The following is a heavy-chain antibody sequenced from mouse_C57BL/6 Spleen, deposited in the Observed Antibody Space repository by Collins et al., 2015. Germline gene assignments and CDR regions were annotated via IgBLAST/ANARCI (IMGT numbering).Heavy chain of an antibody. CDR1: GYAFSSSW. Sequence: QVQLQQSGPELVKPGAPVKISCKASGYAFSSSWMNWVKQRPGKGLEWIGRIYPGDGDTNYNGKFKGKATLTADKSSSTAYMQLNSLTSEDSAVYFCARYGYGSSPDVWGTGTTVTVSS. CDR3: ARYGYGSSPDV. J-gene: IGHJ1*03. V-gene: IGHV1-82*01. D-gene: IGHD1-1*01. CDR2: IYPGDGDT.